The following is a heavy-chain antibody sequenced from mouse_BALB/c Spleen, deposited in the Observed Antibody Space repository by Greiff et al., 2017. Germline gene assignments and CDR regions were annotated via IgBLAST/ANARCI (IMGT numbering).Heavy chain of an antibody. CDR2: ISNLAYSI. V-gene: IGHV5-15*02. CDR1: GFTFSDYG. Sequence: EVKVVESGGGLVQPGGSRKLSCAASGFTFSDYGMAWVRQAPGKGPEWVAFISNLAYSIYYADTVTGRFTISRENAKNTLYLEMSSLRSEDTAMYYCARDRGYDGYPFAYWGQGTLVTVSA. CDR3: ARDRGYDGYPFAY. J-gene: IGHJ3*01. D-gene: IGHD2-3*01.